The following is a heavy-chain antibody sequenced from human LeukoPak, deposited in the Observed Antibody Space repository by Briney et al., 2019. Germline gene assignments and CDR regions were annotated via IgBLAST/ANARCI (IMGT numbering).Heavy chain of an antibody. V-gene: IGHV3-11*03. D-gene: IGHD1-26*01. CDR3: ATRPTVGGTTPTFDH. CDR1: GFSFSDYY. Sequence: GGSLRLSCAVSGFSFSDYYMSWIRQPPGKGLEWVSYISGSSTKTNYADSVKGRFTISRDNAKNSLYLQMNTLRAEDTAIYSCATRPTVGGTTPTFDHWGQGTPVTVSS. CDR2: ISGSSTKT. J-gene: IGHJ4*02.